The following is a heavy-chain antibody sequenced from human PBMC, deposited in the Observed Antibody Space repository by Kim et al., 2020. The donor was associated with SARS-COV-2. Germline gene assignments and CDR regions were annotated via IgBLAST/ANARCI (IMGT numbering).Heavy chain of an antibody. V-gene: IGHV3-53*01. CDR2: IYSGGST. CDR1: GFTVSSNY. D-gene: IGHD3-10*01. CDR3: AGSQEGSGSYYYRGFDY. Sequence: GGSLRLSCAASGFTVSSNYMSWVRQAPGKGLEWVSVIYSGGSTYYADSVKGRFTISRDNSKNTLYLQMNSLRAEDTAVYYCAGSQEGSGSYYYRGFDYWGQGTLVTVSS. J-gene: IGHJ4*02.